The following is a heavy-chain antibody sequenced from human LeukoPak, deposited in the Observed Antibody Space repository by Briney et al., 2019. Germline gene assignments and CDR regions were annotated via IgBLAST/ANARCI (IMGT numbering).Heavy chain of an antibody. J-gene: IGHJ5*02. CDR1: GGTFSSYA. CDR3: ASNDIVVVPAAAYYWFDL. V-gene: IGHV1-69*13. D-gene: IGHD2-2*01. CDR2: IIPIFGTA. Sequence: SVKVSCKASGGTFSSYAISWVRQAPGQGLEWMGGIIPIFGTANYAQKFQGRVTITADESTSTAYMELSSLRSEDTAVYYCASNDIVVVPAAAYYWFDLWGQGTLVTVSS.